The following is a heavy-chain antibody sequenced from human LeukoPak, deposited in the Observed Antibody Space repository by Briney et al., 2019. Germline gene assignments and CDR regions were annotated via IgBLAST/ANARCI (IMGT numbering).Heavy chain of an antibody. V-gene: IGHV5-51*01. CDR3: ARLPAHSSGYYFDF. Sequence: GESLKISSKGSGYTFTTYWIGWVRQMPGKGLEWMGIIYPGDSDTRYSPSFQGQVTISADKSISTAYLQWSSLKASDTVMYYCARLPAHSSGYYFDFWGQGTLVSVSS. CDR1: GYTFTTYW. D-gene: IGHD3-22*01. CDR2: IYPGDSDT. J-gene: IGHJ4*02.